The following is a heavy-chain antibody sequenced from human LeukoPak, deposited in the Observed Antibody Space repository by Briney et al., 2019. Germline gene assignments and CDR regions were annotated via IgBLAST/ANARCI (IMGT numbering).Heavy chain of an antibody. J-gene: IGHJ4*02. V-gene: IGHV3-30*02. Sequence: HPGGSLRLSCGASGFTFSSYGMHWVRQAPGKGLEWVAFIRYDGSNKYYADSVKGRFTISRDNSKNTLYLQMNSLRAEDTAVYYCAKDPGYYYDREHYFDYWGQGTLVTVSS. CDR1: GFTFSSYG. CDR2: IRYDGSNK. CDR3: AKDPGYYYDREHYFDY. D-gene: IGHD3-22*01.